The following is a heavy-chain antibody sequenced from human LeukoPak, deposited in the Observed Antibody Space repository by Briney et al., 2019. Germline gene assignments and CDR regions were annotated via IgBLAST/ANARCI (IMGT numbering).Heavy chain of an antibody. J-gene: IGHJ4*02. V-gene: IGHV4-34*01. CDR1: GGSFSGYY. CDR2: INHSGST. Sequence: SETLSLTCAVYGGSFSGYYWSWIRQPPGKGLEWIGEINHSGSTNYNPSLKSRVTISVDTSKNQFSLKLSSVTAADTAVYYCAREAPYYDFWSGYYVSFDYWGQGTLVTVSS. CDR3: AREAPYYDFWSGYYVSFDY. D-gene: IGHD3-3*01.